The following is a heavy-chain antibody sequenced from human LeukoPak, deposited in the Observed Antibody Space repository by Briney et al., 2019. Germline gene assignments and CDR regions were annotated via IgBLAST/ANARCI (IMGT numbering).Heavy chain of an antibody. Sequence: GGSLRLSCAVSGFTFSTYWMTWVRQAPGKGLKWVASVNEDGSEKYLVDSVKGRFTISRDDAKNSLFLQLHSLSAEDTAVYYCGRGFAWLDNWGQGTQVTVFS. D-gene: IGHD3-16*01. CDR2: VNEDGSEK. V-gene: IGHV3-7*05. J-gene: IGHJ5*02. CDR1: GFTFSTYW. CDR3: GRGFAWLDN.